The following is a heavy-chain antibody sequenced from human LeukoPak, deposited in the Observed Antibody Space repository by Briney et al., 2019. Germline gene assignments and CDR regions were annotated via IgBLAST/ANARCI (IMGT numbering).Heavy chain of an antibody. CDR2: IFHSGSA. J-gene: IGHJ4*02. CDR3: ARRGGSGRAFDY. D-gene: IGHD1-26*01. Sequence: KPSETLSLTCAVSGYSVSSGYQWAWIRRPPGKTLEWIGSIFHSGSAHYNPSLKSRVTISVDTSKNQFSLKLSSVTAADTAVYYCARRGGSGRAFDYWGQGTLVTVSS. V-gene: IGHV4-38-2*01. CDR1: GYSVSSGYQ.